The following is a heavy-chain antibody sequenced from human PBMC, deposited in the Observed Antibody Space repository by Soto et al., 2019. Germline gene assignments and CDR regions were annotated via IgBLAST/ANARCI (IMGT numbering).Heavy chain of an antibody. CDR3: ARDRGKQLVLSYYGMDV. Sequence: PGGSLRLSCAASGFTFSDYYMSWIRQAPGKGLERVSYISSSSSYTNYADSVKGRFTISRDNAKNSLYLQMNSLRAEDTAVYYCARDRGKQLVLSYYGMDVWGQGTTVTVSS. CDR2: ISSSSSYT. V-gene: IGHV3-11*06. CDR1: GFTFSDYY. D-gene: IGHD6-6*01. J-gene: IGHJ6*02.